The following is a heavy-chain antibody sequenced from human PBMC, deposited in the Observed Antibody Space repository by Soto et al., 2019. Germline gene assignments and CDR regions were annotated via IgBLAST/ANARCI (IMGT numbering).Heavy chain of an antibody. V-gene: IGHV1-2*02. CDR2: INPNSGGT. J-gene: IGHJ3*02. Sequence: ASGKVSCKTSGYTFTGYHIHWVRQAPGQGLEWMGWINPNSGGTNYAQRFQGRVTMTRDTSISTAYMELSRLRSDDTAVYFCARDSGAGSSWSADLDAFNIWGQGTMVTVSS. D-gene: IGHD6-13*01. CDR3: ARDSGAGSSWSADLDAFNI. CDR1: GYTFTGYH.